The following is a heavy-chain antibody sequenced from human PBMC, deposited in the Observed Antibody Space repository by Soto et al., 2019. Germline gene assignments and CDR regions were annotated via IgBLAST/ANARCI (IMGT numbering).Heavy chain of an antibody. Sequence: ASVKVSYKASGYTFARYDIHWVRQAPGQGLEWMGWMNPNSGYTGFAQNFQGRLTINPDPSNNQLSLQLNSVTPDDTAVYYCVRLVGNSWLDSWGPGTLVTVPS. V-gene: IGHV1-8*01. J-gene: IGHJ5*01. CDR3: VRLVGNSWLDS. CDR1: GYTFARYD. D-gene: IGHD2-2*01. CDR2: MNPNSGYT.